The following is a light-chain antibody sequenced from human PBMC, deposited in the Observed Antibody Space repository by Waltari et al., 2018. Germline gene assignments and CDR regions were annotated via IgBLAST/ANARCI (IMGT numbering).Light chain of an antibody. J-gene: IGKJ2*01. CDR3: QQYDSSFSTYT. CDR2: ATS. V-gene: IGKV3-20*01. CDR1: QSVSRSY. Sequence: EIVLPQSPGTLSLSPGERATLSCRASQSVSRSYLAWYQQKPGQAPRVLIYATSTRATGIPDRLSGSGSGTDFTLTISRLEPEDFAVYYCQQYDSSFSTYTFGQGTKLEIK.